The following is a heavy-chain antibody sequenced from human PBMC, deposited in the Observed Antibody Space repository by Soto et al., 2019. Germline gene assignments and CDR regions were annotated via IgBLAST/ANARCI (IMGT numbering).Heavy chain of an antibody. Sequence: QVQLVQSGAEVKKPGASVKVSCKASGYTFNKYSISCVRQAPGQGLEWMGWISAYNGDTNYAQQLQGRVTLTTDTSTSTAYMELRNLRSDDTAMYYCARDHAGSGWFRFDYWGQGTLVTVSS. CDR2: ISAYNGDT. CDR3: ARDHAGSGWFRFDY. D-gene: IGHD6-19*01. V-gene: IGHV1-18*01. J-gene: IGHJ4*02. CDR1: GYTFNKYS.